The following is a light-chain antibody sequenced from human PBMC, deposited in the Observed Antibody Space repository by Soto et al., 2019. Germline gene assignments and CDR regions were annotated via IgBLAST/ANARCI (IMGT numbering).Light chain of an antibody. CDR1: QGISSY. Sequence: DIQLTQSPSFLSASVGDRVTITCRASQGISSYLAWHQQKPGKAPKLLIFGASTLQSGVPYRFSGSGSGTEFTLTISSLQPEDFATYYCQQLNSYSIFTFGPGTKVD. J-gene: IGKJ3*01. V-gene: IGKV1-9*01. CDR3: QQLNSYSIFT. CDR2: GAS.